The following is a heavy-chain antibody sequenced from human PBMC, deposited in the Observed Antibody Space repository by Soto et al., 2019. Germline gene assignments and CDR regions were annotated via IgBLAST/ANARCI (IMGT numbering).Heavy chain of an antibody. CDR3: ARTSRFDC. J-gene: IGHJ4*02. V-gene: IGHV4-34*01. D-gene: IGHD6-6*01. CDR1: CGSFSSYY. CDR2: INHSGST. Sequence: QVQLQQWGAGLLKPSETLSLTCAVYCGSFSSYYWSWIRQPPGKGLEWIGEINHSGSTNYNPSLTSRVTMSVDTSKNQFPLKLSSVTAADTAVYYCARTSRFDCWGQGTLVTVSS.